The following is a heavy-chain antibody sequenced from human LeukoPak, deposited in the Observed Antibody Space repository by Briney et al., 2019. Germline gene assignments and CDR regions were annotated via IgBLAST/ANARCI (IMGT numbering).Heavy chain of an antibody. Sequence: ASVKVSCKASGYTFNKYAMHWVRQAPGQRLEWMGWINTDNGNIKYSQKFQGRVTITRDTSASTGYMELSSLRSEDTAVYYCARRTPYYDFWSGYDFDYWGQGTLVTVSS. CDR2: INTDNGNI. CDR3: ARRTPYYDFWSGYDFDY. V-gene: IGHV1-3*04. J-gene: IGHJ4*02. CDR1: GYTFNKYA. D-gene: IGHD3-3*01.